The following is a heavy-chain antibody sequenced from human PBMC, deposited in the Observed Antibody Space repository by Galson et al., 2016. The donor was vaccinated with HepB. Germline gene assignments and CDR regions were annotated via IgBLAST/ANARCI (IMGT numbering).Heavy chain of an antibody. CDR3: ATTSLYHWNEYGVDF. CDR2: INHSGAT. CDR1: GGSFSGYY. V-gene: IGHV4-34*01. Sequence: ETLSLTCAVYGGSFSGYYWSWIRQPPGKGMEWVGEINHSGATNYNPSLKRRVTISVDTSKNHFSLKLSSVTAADTAVYYCATTSLYHWNEYGVDFWGQGTLVTVSS. D-gene: IGHD3-16*02. J-gene: IGHJ4*02.